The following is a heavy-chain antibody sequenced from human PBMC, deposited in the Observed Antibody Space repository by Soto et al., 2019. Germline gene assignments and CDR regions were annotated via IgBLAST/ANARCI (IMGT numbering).Heavy chain of an antibody. Sequence: DVQLVESGGGLVQPGGSLRLSCAASGFTFSDHYMDWVRQAPGKGLEWVGRIRNKANSYTTEYAASVKGRFTISRDDSRNSLYLQRDSLKIEDAAVYYCARVSAPSIDYWGQGTLVTVSS. CDR1: GFTFSDHY. D-gene: IGHD2-21*02. CDR3: ARVSAPSIDY. CDR2: IRNKANSYTT. J-gene: IGHJ4*02. V-gene: IGHV3-72*01.